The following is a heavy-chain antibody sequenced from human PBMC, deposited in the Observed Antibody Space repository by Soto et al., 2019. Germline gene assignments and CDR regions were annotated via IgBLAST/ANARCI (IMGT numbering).Heavy chain of an antibody. Sequence: PWESLKISCKGSGYSFTSYWIGWVRQMPGKGLEWMGIIYPGDSDTRYSPSFQGQGTISADKSISTAYLQWSSLRASDTAMYYCARPSYYDRSGYYSTYYYGMDVWGQGPKGT. V-gene: IGHV5-51*01. J-gene: IGHJ6*02. CDR3: ARPSYYDRSGYYSTYYYGMDV. CDR2: IYPGDSDT. D-gene: IGHD3-22*01. CDR1: GYSFTSYW.